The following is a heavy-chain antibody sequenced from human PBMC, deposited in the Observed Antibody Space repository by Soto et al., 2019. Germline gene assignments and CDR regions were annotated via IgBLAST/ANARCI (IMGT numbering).Heavy chain of an antibody. CDR3: ARVYSNPHWYFDL. CDR2: IYYTGST. CDR1: GRPITGDY. D-gene: IGHD4-4*01. Sequence: SETLSLTCTVSGRPITGDYWGWIRQPPGKALEYIGHIYYTGSTRYNPSLTSRVTISLDTSREQFSLKLTSVTAADTAVYYCARVYSNPHWYFDLWGRGTLVTVST. V-gene: IGHV4-59*01. J-gene: IGHJ2*01.